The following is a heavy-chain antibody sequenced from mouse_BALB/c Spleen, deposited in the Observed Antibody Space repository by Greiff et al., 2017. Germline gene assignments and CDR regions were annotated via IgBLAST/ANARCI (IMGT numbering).Heavy chain of an antibody. CDR3: TRSPGSGYVRFAY. J-gene: IGHJ3*01. CDR1: GYTFTDYE. V-gene: IGHV1-15*01. CDR2: IDPETGGT. Sequence: VQLQQSGAELVRPGASVTLSCKASGYTFTDYEMHWVKQTPVHGLEWIGAIDPETGGTAYNQKFKGKATLTADKSSSTAYMELRSLTSEDSAVYYCTRSPGSGYVRFAYWGQGTLVTVSA. D-gene: IGHD3-1*01.